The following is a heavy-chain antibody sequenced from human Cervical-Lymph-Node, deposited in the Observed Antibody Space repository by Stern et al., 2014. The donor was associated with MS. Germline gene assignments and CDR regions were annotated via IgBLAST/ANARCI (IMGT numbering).Heavy chain of an antibody. CDR1: GVTFSRYW. D-gene: IGHD5-24*01. V-gene: IGHV3-7*01. CDR3: AREYN. CDR2: INPDGSQK. J-gene: IGHJ4*02. Sequence: EVQLVESGGGLVQPGGSLTLSCVASGVTFSRYWMSWVRQTPGKGLECVASINPDGSQKNYVDSVKGRFTISRDNAKNSLYLQMNTLRAEDTAIYYCAREYNGGQGTLVTVSS.